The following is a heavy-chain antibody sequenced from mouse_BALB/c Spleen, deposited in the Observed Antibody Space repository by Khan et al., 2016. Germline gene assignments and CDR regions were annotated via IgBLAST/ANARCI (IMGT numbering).Heavy chain of an antibody. CDR3: ARRFGTTVSFHY. Sequence: QVQLQQSGAELARPGASVKLSCKASGYTFTSYWMQWVKQRPGQGLEWIGAIYPGDGDTRYTQKFKGKATLTADKSSSTAYMQLSSLASEDSAVYYCARRFGTTVSFHYWGQGTTLTVSS. CDR1: GYTFTSYW. CDR2: IYPGDGDT. D-gene: IGHD1-1*01. J-gene: IGHJ2*01. V-gene: IGHV1-87*01.